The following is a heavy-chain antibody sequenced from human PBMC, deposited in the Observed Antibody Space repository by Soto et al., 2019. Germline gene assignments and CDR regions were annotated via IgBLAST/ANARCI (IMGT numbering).Heavy chain of an antibody. V-gene: IGHV1-3*04. CDR3: ARGVGSGLSDY. Sequence: QVQLVQSGAEVKKPGASVKVSCKASGYTFTSYAMYWVRQAPRQRLEWMGWINTGNGNRKYSQKFQGRVTITRDTSASTAYIELTSLRSEDTAVYYCARGVGSGLSDYWGQGTLVTVSS. D-gene: IGHD1-26*01. J-gene: IGHJ4*02. CDR1: GYTFTSYA. CDR2: INTGNGNR.